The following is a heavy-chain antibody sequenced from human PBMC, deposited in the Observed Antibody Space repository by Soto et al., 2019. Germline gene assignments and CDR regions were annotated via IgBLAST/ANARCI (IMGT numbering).Heavy chain of an antibody. V-gene: IGHV1-18*01. CDR3: ARETILTAYYNTPTRDAFEN. Sequence: QVQLVQSGAEVKKPGASVKVSCKASGYTFTSYGISWVRQAPGQGLEWMGWISAYNGNTNYAQKLQGRVTMSTDTDTSTDYMELRSGRSDDTAVYYCARETILTAYYNTPTRDAFENCGQRTMVTVSS. D-gene: IGHD3-9*01. CDR2: ISAYNGNT. CDR1: GYTFTSYG. J-gene: IGHJ3*02.